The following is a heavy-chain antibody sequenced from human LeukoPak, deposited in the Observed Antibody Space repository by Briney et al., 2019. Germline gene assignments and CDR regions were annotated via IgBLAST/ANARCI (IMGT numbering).Heavy chain of an antibody. J-gene: IGHJ4*02. CDR2: IYLGDSDS. D-gene: IGHD5-12*01. CDR3: ARSRGYSDYDPFDY. V-gene: IGHV5-51*01. Sequence: GESLKISFKGSGYRFTSYWIGWVRQMPGKGLEWMGIIYLGDSDSRYSSSFQGQVTISADKSISTAYLHWSSLKASDTAMYYCARSRGYSDYDPFDYWGQGTLVTVSS. CDR1: GYRFTSYW.